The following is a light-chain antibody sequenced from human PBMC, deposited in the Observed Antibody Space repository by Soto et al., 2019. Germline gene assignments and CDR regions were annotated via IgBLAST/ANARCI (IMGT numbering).Light chain of an antibody. CDR2: AAS. CDR3: QKYGSAFT. J-gene: IGKJ3*01. V-gene: IGKV3-20*01. CDR1: QSISSNY. Sequence: EIVLTQSPGTLSLSPGERATLSRRASQSISSNYLAWYQHKPGQGPRLLIYAASSRATGIPDRFSGSGSGTDFTLTISRLEPEVFSLYYCQKYGSAFTFGPGTKVDIK.